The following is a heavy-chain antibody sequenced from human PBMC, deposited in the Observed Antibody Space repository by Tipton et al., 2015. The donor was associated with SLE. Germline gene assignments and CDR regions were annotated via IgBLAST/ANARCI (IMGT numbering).Heavy chain of an antibody. V-gene: IGHV4-39*07. CDR3: ARTLYYYDSSVYSRYFDI. D-gene: IGHD3-22*01. Sequence: GLVKPSETLSLTCTVSGDSISSSGYYWGWIRQSPGKGLVWVGHVHDSGTTYYNPSLESRVSMSVDRSKNQFSLKLSSVTAADTAMYYCARTLYYYDSSVYSRYFDIWGRGTLVTVSS. CDR2: VHDSGTT. CDR1: GDSISSSGYY. J-gene: IGHJ2*01.